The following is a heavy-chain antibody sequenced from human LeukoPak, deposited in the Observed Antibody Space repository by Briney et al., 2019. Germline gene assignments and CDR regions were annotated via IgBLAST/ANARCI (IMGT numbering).Heavy chain of an antibody. D-gene: IGHD3-22*01. V-gene: IGHV4-34*01. CDR2: INHSGST. CDR1: GGSFSGYY. CDR3: ASSYYDSSGYTPDY. J-gene: IGHJ4*02. Sequence: SETLSLTCAVYGGSFSGYYWSWIRQPPGKGREWIGEINHSGSTNYNPSLKSRVTISVDTSKNQFSLKLSSVTAADTAVYYCASSYYDSSGYTPDYWGQGTLVTVSS.